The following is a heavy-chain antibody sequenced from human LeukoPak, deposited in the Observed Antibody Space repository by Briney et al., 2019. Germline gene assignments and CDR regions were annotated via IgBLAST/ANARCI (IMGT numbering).Heavy chain of an antibody. D-gene: IGHD3-3*01. J-gene: IGHJ5*02. CDR3: ARRPSTIFGVEPSFDP. Sequence: PSETLSLTCTVSGGSISSSSYYWGWIRQPPGKGLEWIGSIYYSGSTYYNPSLKSRVTISVDTSKNQFSLKLSSVTAADTAVYYCARRPSTIFGVEPSFDPWGQGTLVTVSS. CDR1: GGSISSSSYY. V-gene: IGHV4-39*01. CDR2: IYYSGST.